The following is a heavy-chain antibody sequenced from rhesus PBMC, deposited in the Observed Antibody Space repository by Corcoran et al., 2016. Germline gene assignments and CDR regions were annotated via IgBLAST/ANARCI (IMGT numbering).Heavy chain of an antibody. CDR3: ARRFGTSFDY. Sequence: HVQLRESGPAVVKPSDTLSLTCAVPGDSISSPYWWSWGRQLPRTGLEWIGNFFGSTGSSEYSPSLERRVTISKDTSNNRFSLNLISVTAADNAIYYCARRFGTSFDYWGQGVLVTVSS. CDR1: GDSISSPYW. CDR2: FFGSTGSS. D-gene: IGHD4-29*01. V-gene: IGHV4-93*01. J-gene: IGHJ4*01.